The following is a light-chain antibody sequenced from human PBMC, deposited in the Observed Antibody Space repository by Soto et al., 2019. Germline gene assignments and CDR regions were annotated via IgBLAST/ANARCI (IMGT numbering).Light chain of an antibody. CDR1: NSNIGSNS. V-gene: IGLV1-44*01. CDR3: ATWDDSLNGPV. Sequence: QSVLTQPPSASGTPGQRVTISCSGSNSNIGSNSVNWYQQLPGTAPKLLIDSNNQRPSGVPDRFSGSKSGTSASLAISGLQSEEEADYYCATWDDSLNGPVFGGGTQLTVL. CDR2: SNN. J-gene: IGLJ3*02.